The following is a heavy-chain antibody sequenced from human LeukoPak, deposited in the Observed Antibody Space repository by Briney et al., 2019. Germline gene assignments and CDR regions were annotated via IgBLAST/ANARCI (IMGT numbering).Heavy chain of an antibody. CDR2: ISSSGSTI. Sequence: PGGSLRLSCAASGFTFSSYEMNWVRQAPGKGLEWVSYISSSGSTIYYADSVKGRFTIYRDNAKNSLYLQMNSLRAEDTAVYYCAPAMTTVTTLPFDYWGQGTLVTVSS. V-gene: IGHV3-48*03. D-gene: IGHD4-17*01. CDR3: APAMTTVTTLPFDY. CDR1: GFTFSSYE. J-gene: IGHJ4*02.